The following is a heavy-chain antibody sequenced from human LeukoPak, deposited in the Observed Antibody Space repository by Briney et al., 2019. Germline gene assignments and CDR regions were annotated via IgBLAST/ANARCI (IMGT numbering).Heavy chain of an antibody. CDR3: AKPPVLRYFDWLLEGGDYFDY. CDR1: GFTFSSYW. CDR2: ISYDGSNK. J-gene: IGHJ4*02. Sequence: GGSLRLSCAASGFTFSSYWMHWVRQAPGKGLEWVAVISYDGSNKYYADSVKGRFTISRDNSKNTLYLQMNSLRAEDTAVYYCAKPPVLRYFDWLLEGGDYFDYWGQGTLVTVSS. V-gene: IGHV3-30*18. D-gene: IGHD3-9*01.